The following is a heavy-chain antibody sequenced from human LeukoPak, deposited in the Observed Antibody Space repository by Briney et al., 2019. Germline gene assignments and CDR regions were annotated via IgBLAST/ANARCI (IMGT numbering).Heavy chain of an antibody. D-gene: IGHD4-17*01. V-gene: IGHV4-30-2*01. Sequence: SETLSLTCAVSGGSISSGGYSWSWIRQPPGKGLEWIGYIYHSGTTYYNPSLKSRVTISVDRSENQFSLKLSSVTAADTAVYYCARRDYYGDFDPWGQGTLVTVSS. CDR3: ARRDYYGDFDP. J-gene: IGHJ5*02. CDR2: IYHSGTT. CDR1: GGSISSGGYS.